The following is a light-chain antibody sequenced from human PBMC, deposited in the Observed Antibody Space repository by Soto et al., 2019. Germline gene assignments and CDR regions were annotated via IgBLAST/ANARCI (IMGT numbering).Light chain of an antibody. CDR3: QQYNSYSPTWT. Sequence: QMTQSPSPLSASVGDRVTITCRASPSISSWLAWYQQKPGKAPKLLIYKASSLESGVPSRFSGSGSGTEFTLTISSLQPDDFATYYCQQYNSYSPTWTFGQGTKVDIK. CDR2: KAS. J-gene: IGKJ1*01. CDR1: PSISSW. V-gene: IGKV1-5*03.